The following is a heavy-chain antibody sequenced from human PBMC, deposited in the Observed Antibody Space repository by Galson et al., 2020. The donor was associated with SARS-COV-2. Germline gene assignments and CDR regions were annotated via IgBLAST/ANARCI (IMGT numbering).Heavy chain of an antibody. Sequence: SQTLSLTCAISGDSVSSNSAAWNWIRQSPSRGLEWLGRTYYRSKWYYHYTVSVKGRITINPDTSKNQFSLQLNSVTPEDTAVYYCARGDGAEAGKYYFDYGGQGTLVTVSS. D-gene: IGHD6-19*01. CDR3: ARGDGAEAGKYYFDY. CDR1: GDSVSSNSAA. CDR2: TYYRSKWYY. J-gene: IGHJ4*02. V-gene: IGHV6-1*01.